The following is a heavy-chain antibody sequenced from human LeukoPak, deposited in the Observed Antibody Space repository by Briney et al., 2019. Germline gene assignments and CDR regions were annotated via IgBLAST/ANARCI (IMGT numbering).Heavy chain of an antibody. V-gene: IGHV4-34*01. CDR1: GGPFSGYY. CDR2: INHSGST. CDR3: ARDYYDSSGYHDY. J-gene: IGHJ4*02. D-gene: IGHD3-22*01. Sequence: SETLSLTCAVYGGPFSGYYWSWIRQPPGKGLEWIGEINHSGSTNYNPSLKSRVTISVDTSKNQFSLKLSSVTAADTAVYYCARDYYDSSGYHDYWGQGTLVTVSS.